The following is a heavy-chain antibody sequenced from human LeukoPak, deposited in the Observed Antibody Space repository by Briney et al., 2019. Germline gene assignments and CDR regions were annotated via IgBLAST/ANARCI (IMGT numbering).Heavy chain of an antibody. CDR2: IYYSGST. V-gene: IGHV4-39*07. CDR3: ARVKTTDSIMDV. J-gene: IGHJ6*03. Sequence: SETLSLTCTVSGGSISSSSYYWGWIRQPPGKGLEWIGSIYYSGSTYYNPSLKSRVTISVDTSKNQFSLKLSSVTAADTAVYYCARVKTTDSIMDVWGKGTTVTVSS. D-gene: IGHD4-17*01. CDR1: GGSISSSSYY.